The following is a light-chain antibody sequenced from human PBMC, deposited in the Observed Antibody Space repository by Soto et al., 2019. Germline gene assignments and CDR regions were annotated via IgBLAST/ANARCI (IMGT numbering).Light chain of an antibody. CDR2: EVT. J-gene: IGLJ1*01. V-gene: IGLV2-14*01. Sequence: QSVLTQPASVSGSPGQSITISCTGTSGDIGSYNRVSWYQQHPGKAPKLIIYEVTDRPSGVSNRFSGSKSGNTASRTISGLQAEGEAESYGSSYTIITTRACVFGTGTTLTAL. CDR3: SSYTIITTRACV. CDR1: SGDIGSYNR.